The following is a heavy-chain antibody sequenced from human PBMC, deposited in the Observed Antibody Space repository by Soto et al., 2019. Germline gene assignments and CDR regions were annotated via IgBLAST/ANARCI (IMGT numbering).Heavy chain of an antibody. V-gene: IGHV1-46*01. Sequence: QVQLVQSGAEVKKPGASVKVSCKASGYTFTHYYIHWVRQAPGQGLEWMGIINPNGGSTTYAQKFRAGFTMTRDTSTSTVYMELSSLRSEDSAGYYCATSVNSAMAFDYWGQGTLVTVSS. CDR2: INPNGGST. J-gene: IGHJ4*02. CDR3: ATSVNSAMAFDY. D-gene: IGHD5-18*01. CDR1: GYTFTHYY.